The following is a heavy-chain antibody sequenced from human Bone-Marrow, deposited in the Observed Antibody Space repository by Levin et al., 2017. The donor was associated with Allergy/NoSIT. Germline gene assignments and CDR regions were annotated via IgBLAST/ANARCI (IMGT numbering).Heavy chain of an antibody. Sequence: LTCAASGFTFDDFAMHWVRQVPEKGLEWVSGINWNSNTIDYADSVKGRFTISRDNAKNSLYLQMNSLRPEDTAFYYCAKVPSSFGGSYYFHHWGRGTLVTVSS. V-gene: IGHV3-9*01. J-gene: IGHJ1*01. CDR1: GFTFDDFA. CDR3: AKVPSSFGGSYYFHH. D-gene: IGHD3-16*01. CDR2: INWNSNTI.